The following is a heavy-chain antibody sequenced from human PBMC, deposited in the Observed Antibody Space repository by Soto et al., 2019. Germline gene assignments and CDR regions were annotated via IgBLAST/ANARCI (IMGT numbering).Heavy chain of an antibody. CDR2: IIPTFGTA. D-gene: IGHD4-17*01. V-gene: IGHV1-69*12. J-gene: IGHJ3*02. CDR3: ARGSLPGYGDRAFET. Sequence: QVQLVQSGAAVKKPGSSVKVSCQVSGSSFSNFGIHWVRQAPGQGLEWMGGIIPTFGTADYAQKFQGEVTITADASTNTVYMELRSLRSDDTAVYYCARGSLPGYGDRAFETWGQGTMVTVSS. CDR1: GSSFSNFG.